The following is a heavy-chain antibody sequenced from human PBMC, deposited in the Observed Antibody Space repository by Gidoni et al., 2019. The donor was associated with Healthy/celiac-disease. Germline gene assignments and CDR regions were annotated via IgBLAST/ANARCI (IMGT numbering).Heavy chain of an antibody. Sequence: ELQLVESGGRLVQPGGSLILSCAASGFTFRSYWLHWVRQAPGKGLVWVSRINSDGSSTSYADSVKGRFTISRDNAKNTLYLQMNSLRAEDTAVYYCARDRGDTVTTDYYFDYWGQGTLVTVSS. CDR1: GFTFRSYW. V-gene: IGHV3-74*01. D-gene: IGHD4-17*01. CDR3: ARDRGDTVTTDYYFDY. CDR2: INSDGSST. J-gene: IGHJ4*02.